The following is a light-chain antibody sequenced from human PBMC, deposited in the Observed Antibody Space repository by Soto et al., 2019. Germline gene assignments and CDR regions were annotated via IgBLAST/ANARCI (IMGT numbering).Light chain of an antibody. CDR3: QQYGSSPLT. CDR1: QTISSW. CDR2: KAS. Sequence: DIQMTQSPSTLSASVRDRVTITCRASQTISSWLAWFQQRPGRAPKFLIYKASSLKNGVPLRFSGSGSGTQFTLTNTRLDPEPFAVYSCQQYGSSPLTFGGGTKVDI. V-gene: IGKV1-5*03. J-gene: IGKJ4*01.